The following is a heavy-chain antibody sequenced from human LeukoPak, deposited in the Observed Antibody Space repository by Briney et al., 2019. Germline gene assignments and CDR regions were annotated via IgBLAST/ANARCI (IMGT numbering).Heavy chain of an antibody. D-gene: IGHD2-8*01. Sequence: SETLSLTCAVYGGSFSGYYWSWIRQPPGKGLEWIGEINHSGSTNYNPSLKSRVTISVDTSKNQLSLKLSSVTAADTAVYYCAALSRYCTNGVCYAYWGQGTLVTVSS. CDR1: GGSFSGYY. CDR3: AALSRYCTNGVCYAY. J-gene: IGHJ4*02. V-gene: IGHV4-34*01. CDR2: INHSGST.